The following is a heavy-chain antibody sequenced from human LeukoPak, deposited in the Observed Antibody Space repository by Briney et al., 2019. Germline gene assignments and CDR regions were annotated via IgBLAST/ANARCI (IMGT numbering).Heavy chain of an antibody. D-gene: IGHD3-22*01. CDR1: GGSLSGYY. Sequence: SETLSLTCAVYGGSLSGYYWSWIRQPPGKGLEWIGEINHSGSTNYNPSLKSRVTISVDTSKNQFSLKLSSVTAADTAVYYCARLTSYRYYYDSSGYYGIDYWGQGTLVTVSS. J-gene: IGHJ4*02. CDR3: ARLTSYRYYYDSSGYYGIDY. V-gene: IGHV4-34*01. CDR2: INHSGST.